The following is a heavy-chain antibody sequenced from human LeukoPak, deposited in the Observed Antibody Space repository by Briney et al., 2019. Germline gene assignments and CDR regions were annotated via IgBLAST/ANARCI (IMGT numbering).Heavy chain of an antibody. V-gene: IGHV4-39*07. CDR1: GGSISSSSYY. Sequence: SETLSLTCTVSGGSISSSSYYWGWIRQPLGKGLEWIGSIYYSGSTYYNPSLKSRVTISVDTSKNQFSLKLSSVTAADTAVYYCARVVVAAGTTYWGQGTLVTVSS. CDR3: ARVVVAAGTTY. J-gene: IGHJ4*02. CDR2: IYYSGST. D-gene: IGHD6-13*01.